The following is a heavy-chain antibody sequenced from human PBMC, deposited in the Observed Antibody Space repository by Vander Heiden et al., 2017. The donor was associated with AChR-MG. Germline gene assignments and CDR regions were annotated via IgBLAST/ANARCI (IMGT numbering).Heavy chain of an antibody. CDR1: DYIFSNYA. CDR3: ARRGRTGGSYLDF. D-gene: IGHD1-26*01. Sequence: QVQLVQSGGEVKKPGASVKVSCKTSDYIFSNYAVGWVRQAPGQGLEWMGWISGYNGNTNYAQKFQDRVTMTTDTSTGTAYMELRSLTTDDTAVYYCARRGRTGGSYLDFWGQGTLITVSS. J-gene: IGHJ4*02. V-gene: IGHV1-18*01. CDR2: ISGYNGNT.